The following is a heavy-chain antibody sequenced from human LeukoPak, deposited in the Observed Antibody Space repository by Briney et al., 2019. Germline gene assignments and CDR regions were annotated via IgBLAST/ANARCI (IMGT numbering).Heavy chain of an antibody. J-gene: IGHJ5*02. D-gene: IGHD2/OR15-2a*01. CDR2: IKSDGSIT. V-gene: IGHV3-74*01. CDR1: GFTFSGYW. Sequence: GGSLRLSCAASGFTFSGYWMHWVRQAPGKGLVWVSRIKSDGSITSYADSVKGRVTISRDNAKNTLYLQMNSLRAEDTAVYYCARSNWFDPWGQGTLVIVSS. CDR3: ARSNWFDP.